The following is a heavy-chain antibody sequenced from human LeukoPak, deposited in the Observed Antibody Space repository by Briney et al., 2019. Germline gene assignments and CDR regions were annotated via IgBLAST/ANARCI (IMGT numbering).Heavy chain of an antibody. J-gene: IGHJ4*02. CDR3: ANGWGYYDSSGYYYGSFDY. D-gene: IGHD3-22*01. V-gene: IGHV3-30*18. Sequence: GGSLRLSCAASGFTFSSYAMSWVRQAPGKGLEWVAVISYDGSNKYYADSVKGRFTISRDNSKNTLYLQMNSLRAEDTAVYYCANGWGYYDSSGYYYGSFDYWGQGTLVTVSS. CDR1: GFTFSSYA. CDR2: ISYDGSNK.